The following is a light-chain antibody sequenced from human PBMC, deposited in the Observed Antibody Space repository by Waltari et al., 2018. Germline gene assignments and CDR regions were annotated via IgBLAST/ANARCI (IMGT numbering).Light chain of an antibody. Sequence: SVLTQPPSASGTPGQTVTIPCSGSSSNIGGNFVYWYQQPRGMAPQPLLYKNKHRPSGVPARFSGAKSGTSASLAISGLRSDDEAEYYCAAWDDNLTGPLFGGGTKVTVL. CDR3: AAWDDNLTGPL. CDR1: SSNIGGNF. J-gene: IGLJ3*02. V-gene: IGLV1-47*01. CDR2: KNK.